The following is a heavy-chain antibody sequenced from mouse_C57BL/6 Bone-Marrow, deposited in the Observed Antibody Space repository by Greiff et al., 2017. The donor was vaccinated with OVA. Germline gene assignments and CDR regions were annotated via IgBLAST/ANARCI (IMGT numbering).Heavy chain of an antibody. D-gene: IGHD2-1*01. CDR1: GFNIKDAY. V-gene: IGHV14-4*01. J-gene: IGHJ2*01. CDR3: TSYGNFDY. Sequence: VQLKQSGAALVRPGASVPLSCTASGFNIKDAYMHWVKQRPEQGLAWIGWIDPENGDTEYASKVQGKATITADTSSNTAYLQLSSLTSEDTAVYYCTSYGNFDYWGQGTTLTVSS. CDR2: IDPENGDT.